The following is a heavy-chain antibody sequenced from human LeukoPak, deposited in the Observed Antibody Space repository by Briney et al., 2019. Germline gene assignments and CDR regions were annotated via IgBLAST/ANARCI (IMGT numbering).Heavy chain of an antibody. V-gene: IGHV1-18*01. CDR3: ARGGGDPDMSVVAIKTGLPFDP. Sequence: ASVKVSCKASGGTLSSYAISWVRQAPGQGLEWMGWISAYNGNTKYAQKFQGRVTMTTDTSTSTAYMELRSLRSDDTAVYYCARGGGDPDMSVVAIKTGLPFDPWGQGTLVTVSS. CDR2: ISAYNGNT. D-gene: IGHD3-22*01. CDR1: GGTLSSYA. J-gene: IGHJ5*02.